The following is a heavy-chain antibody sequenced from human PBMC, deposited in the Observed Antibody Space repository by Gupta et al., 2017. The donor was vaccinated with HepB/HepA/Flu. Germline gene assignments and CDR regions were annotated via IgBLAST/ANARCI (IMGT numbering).Heavy chain of an antibody. CDR1: GFTFSSYA. CDR3: AKGFSGSYEALLDC. Sequence: QVRLVESGGGVVQPGRSLRLSCAASGFTFSSYAMHWVRQAPGKGLECVAIISYDGSLKYYRDSVKGRFTISRDTSRNTLYLQMNNLRREDTAVYYCAKGFSGSYEALLDCLGQGTLVTVSS. J-gene: IGHJ4*02. CDR2: ISYDGSLK. V-gene: IGHV3-30*18. D-gene: IGHD3-10*01.